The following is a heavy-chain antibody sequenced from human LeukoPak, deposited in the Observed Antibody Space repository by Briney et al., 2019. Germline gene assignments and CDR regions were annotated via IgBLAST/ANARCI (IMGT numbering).Heavy chain of an antibody. Sequence: GASVNVSFKSSVYTFTSYDINWVRQATGQGLEWMGWMTPNSGYTGYAQKFQGRVTITRNTSITTAYMELSSLRFEDTAVYYCARGRDGYNFGYFDLWGRGTLVTVSS. CDR3: ARGRDGYNFGYFDL. V-gene: IGHV1-8*03. J-gene: IGHJ2*01. CDR1: VYTFTSYD. D-gene: IGHD5-24*01. CDR2: MTPNSGYT.